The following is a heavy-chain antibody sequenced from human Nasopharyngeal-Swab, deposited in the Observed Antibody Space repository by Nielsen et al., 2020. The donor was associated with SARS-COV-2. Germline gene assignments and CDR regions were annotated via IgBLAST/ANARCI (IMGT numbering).Heavy chain of an antibody. D-gene: IGHD5-24*01. J-gene: IGHJ3*02. CDR2: ISSDGSAT. V-gene: IGHV3-74*01. Sequence: GEYLKISCAASGFTFSSYWMNWVRQAPGKGLGWVSRISSDGSATTYADSVQGRFSISRDNARNTVFLQMNSLREDDSAVYYGEEIWPSKDAFDNSLQGTRFTVSS. CDR1: GFTFSSYW. CDR3: EEIWPSKDAFDN.